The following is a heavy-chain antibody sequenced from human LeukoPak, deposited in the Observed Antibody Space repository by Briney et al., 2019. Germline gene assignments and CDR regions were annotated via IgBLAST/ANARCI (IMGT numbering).Heavy chain of an antibody. Sequence: PGGSLRLSCAASGFTFSSYAMHWVRQAPGKGLEWVAVISYDGSNKYYADSVKGRFTISRDNSKNTLYLQMNSLRAEDTAVYYCARDGTRSRSSGWYGQLGYYFDYWGQGTLVTVSS. V-gene: IGHV3-30-3*01. CDR3: ARDGTRSRSSGWYGQLGYYFDY. J-gene: IGHJ4*02. CDR1: GFTFSSYA. D-gene: IGHD6-19*01. CDR2: ISYDGSNK.